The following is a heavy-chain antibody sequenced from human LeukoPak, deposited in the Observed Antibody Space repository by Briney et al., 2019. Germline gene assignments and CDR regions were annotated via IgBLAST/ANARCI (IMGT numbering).Heavy chain of an antibody. CDR3: ARGGGMGSYSSSSYTHWYFDL. CDR1: GGSISSSSYC. V-gene: IGHV4-39*07. Sequence: SETLSLTCTVSGGSISSSSYCWGWIRQPPGKGLEWIGSIYYSGSTYYNPSLKSRVTISVDTSKNQFSLKLSSVTAADTAVYYCARGGGMGSYSSSSYTHWYFDLWGRGTLVTVSS. J-gene: IGHJ2*01. CDR2: IYYSGST. D-gene: IGHD6-13*01.